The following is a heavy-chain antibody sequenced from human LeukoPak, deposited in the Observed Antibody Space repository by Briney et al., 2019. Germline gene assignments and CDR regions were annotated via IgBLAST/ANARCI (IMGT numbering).Heavy chain of an antibody. D-gene: IGHD3-16*01. J-gene: IGHJ4*02. V-gene: IGHV3-23*01. Sequence: PGGSLRLSCAASGFTFSIHGMDWVRQAPGMGLEWVSGVSPSGDITYYADSVKGRFAISRDNSRNTVYFQLNSLRADDTAVYYCAKVCPVCAYSVDYWGQGTLVTVSS. CDR2: VSPSGDIT. CDR3: AKVCPVCAYSVDY. CDR1: GFTFSIHG.